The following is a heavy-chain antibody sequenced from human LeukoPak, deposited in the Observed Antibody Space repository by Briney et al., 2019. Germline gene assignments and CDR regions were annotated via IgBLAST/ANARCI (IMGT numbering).Heavy chain of an antibody. Sequence: ASVKVSCKASGYTFTNYYIHWVRQAPGQGLEWMGTITPSSSSTTYAQKFQGRVTMTRDTSTSTVYMELSSLRSEDTAVYYCARSSMIVVVIRDIFDYWGQGTLVTVSS. V-gene: IGHV1-46*01. CDR3: ARSSMIVVVIRDIFDY. CDR2: ITPSSSST. D-gene: IGHD3-22*01. J-gene: IGHJ4*02. CDR1: GYTFTNYY.